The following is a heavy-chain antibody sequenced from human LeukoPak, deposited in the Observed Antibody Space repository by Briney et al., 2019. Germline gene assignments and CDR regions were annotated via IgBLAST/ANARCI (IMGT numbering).Heavy chain of an antibody. D-gene: IGHD6-19*01. CDR3: AKLEIAVAGTDFDY. CDR2: IWYDGSNK. J-gene: IGHJ4*02. V-gene: IGHV3-33*06. CDR1: GFTFSSYG. Sequence: GGSLRLSCAASGFTFSSYGMHWVRQAPGKGLEWVAVIWYDGSNKYYADSVKGRFTISRDNSKNTLYLQMNSLRAEDTAVYYCAKLEIAVAGTDFDYWGQGTLVTVSS.